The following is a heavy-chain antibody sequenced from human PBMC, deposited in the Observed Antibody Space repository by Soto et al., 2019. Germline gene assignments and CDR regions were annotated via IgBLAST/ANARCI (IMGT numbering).Heavy chain of an antibody. D-gene: IGHD2-21*02. CDR1: GFSVRTNY. CDR3: ARAGVTPHFFDY. Sequence: GGSLRLSCAASGFSVRTNYMSWVRQAPGKGLEWVSVFESGGSIYYADSVKGRFIISRDYAKNTVYLQMNSLRADDTAVYYCARAGVTPHFFDYWGQGTLVTVSS. CDR2: FESGGSI. J-gene: IGHJ4*02. V-gene: IGHV3-53*01.